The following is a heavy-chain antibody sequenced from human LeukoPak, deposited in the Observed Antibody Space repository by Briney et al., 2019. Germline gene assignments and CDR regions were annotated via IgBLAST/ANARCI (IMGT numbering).Heavy chain of an antibody. J-gene: IGHJ4*02. Sequence: SETLSLTCAVYGGSFSGYYWSWIRQPPGKGLERIGEINHSGSTNYNPSLKSRVTISVDTSKNQFSLKLSSVTAADTAVYYCARVEDCSGGSCYSPFDYWGQGTLVTVSS. CDR3: ARVEDCSGGSCYSPFDY. CDR1: GGSFSGYY. D-gene: IGHD2-15*01. V-gene: IGHV4-34*01. CDR2: INHSGST.